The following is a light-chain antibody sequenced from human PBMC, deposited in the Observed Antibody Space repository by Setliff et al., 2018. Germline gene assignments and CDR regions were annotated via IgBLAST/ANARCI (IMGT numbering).Light chain of an antibody. Sequence: QSALTQPASVSGSLGQSITISCTGTSSDVGSYNLVSWYQQHPGKAPKVMIYDVSKRPSGVSNRFSGSKSGNTASLTISGLQAEDEADYYCLSYTSKTTHALFAGGTQLTVL. J-gene: IGLJ2*01. CDR3: LSYTSKTTHAL. CDR2: DVS. V-gene: IGLV2-14*02. CDR1: SSDVGSYNL.